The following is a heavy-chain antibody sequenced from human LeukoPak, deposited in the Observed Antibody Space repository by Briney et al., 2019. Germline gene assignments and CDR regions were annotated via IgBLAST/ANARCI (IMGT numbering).Heavy chain of an antibody. D-gene: IGHD3-22*01. J-gene: IGHJ3*02. CDR1: GYTFTGYY. CDR2: INPNSGGT. Sequence: ASVTVSCKASGYTFTGYYMHWVRPAPGQGLEWMGWINPNSGGTNYAQKFQGRVTMTRDTSISTAYMELSRLRSDDTAVYYCAILNDSSGYYDAFDIWGQGTMVTVSS. CDR3: AILNDSSGYYDAFDI. V-gene: IGHV1-2*02.